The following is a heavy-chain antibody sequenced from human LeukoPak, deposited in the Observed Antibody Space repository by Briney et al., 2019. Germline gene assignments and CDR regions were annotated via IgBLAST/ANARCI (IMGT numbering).Heavy chain of an antibody. D-gene: IGHD3-3*01. CDR2: TYTSGST. J-gene: IGHJ6*02. CDR3: ARDTPYYDFWSGYYPYYYYYYGMDV. V-gene: IGHV4-4*07. CDR1: GGSISSYY. Sequence: SETLSLTCTVSGGSISSYYWSWIRQPAGKGLECIGRTYTSGSTNYNPSLKSRVTMPVDTSKNQFSLKLSSVTAADTAVYYCARDTPYYDFWSGYYPYYYYYYGMDVWDQGTTVTVSS.